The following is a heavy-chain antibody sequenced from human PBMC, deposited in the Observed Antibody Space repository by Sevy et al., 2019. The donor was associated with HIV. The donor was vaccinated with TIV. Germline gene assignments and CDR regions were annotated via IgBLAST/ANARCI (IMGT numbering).Heavy chain of an antibody. D-gene: IGHD3-3*01. J-gene: IGHJ6*02. V-gene: IGHV3-33*01. CDR2: IRYDGSNK. CDR1: GFTLSSYG. CDR3: ARERLGITIAAEGGGGMDV. Sequence: GGSLRLSCAASGFTLSSYGMHWVRQAPGKGLEWVAVIRYDGSNKYYADSVKGRFTISRDNSKNSLYLQMNSLRAEGTAVDYCARERLGITIAAEGGGGMDVWGQGTTVTVSS.